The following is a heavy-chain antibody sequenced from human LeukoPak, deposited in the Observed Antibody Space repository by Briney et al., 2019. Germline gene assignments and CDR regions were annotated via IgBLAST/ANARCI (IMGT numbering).Heavy chain of an antibody. J-gene: IGHJ4*02. D-gene: IGHD3-16*02. Sequence: PSETLSLTCTVSGNSISNYCWSWIRQPPGKGLEWIGYIYYSGSTNYNASLKSRVNIPVDTSKDQFSLKLSSVTTADTAVYYCAREDRLSHHTVFDSWGQGTLVTVSS. V-gene: IGHV4-59*01. CDR1: GNSISNYC. CDR2: IYYSGST. CDR3: AREDRLSHHTVFDS.